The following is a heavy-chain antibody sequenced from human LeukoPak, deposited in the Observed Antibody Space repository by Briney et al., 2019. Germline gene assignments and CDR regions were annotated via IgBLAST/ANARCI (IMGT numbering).Heavy chain of an antibody. CDR1: GFTSNSYS. CDR3: ARADPYED. D-gene: IGHD3-3*01. J-gene: IGHJ4*02. V-gene: IGHV3-21*01. CDR2: ISSSNTYI. Sequence: GGSLRLSCAASGFTSNSYSMSWVRQAPGKGLEWVSSISSSNTYIYYADSVKGRFTISRDNAKNSLYLQMNSLRAEDTALYYCARADPYEDWGQGTLVTVSS.